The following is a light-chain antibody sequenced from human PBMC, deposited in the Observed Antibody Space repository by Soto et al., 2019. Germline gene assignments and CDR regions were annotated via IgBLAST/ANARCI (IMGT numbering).Light chain of an antibody. J-gene: IGLJ1*01. CDR1: SSDVGGYKY. Sequence: QSVLTQPRSVSGSPGQSVTISCTGTSSDVGGYKYVSWYQQHPGKAPKLMIYDVSKRPSGVPDRFSGSKSGNTASLTISGLQAEDEADYYCCSYAGSYTFGVFGTGTKVTLL. CDR2: DVS. CDR3: CSYAGSYTFGV. V-gene: IGLV2-11*01.